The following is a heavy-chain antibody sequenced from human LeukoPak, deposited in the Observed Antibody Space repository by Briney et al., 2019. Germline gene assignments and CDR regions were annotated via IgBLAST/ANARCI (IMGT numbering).Heavy chain of an antibody. J-gene: IGHJ4*02. Sequence: GGSLRLSCAASAFPFRNYAMHWLRQATGKGLEWVAVIASDGNDKHLADSVKGRFTISRDNSRNTLFLQMNSLRTEDTAVYYCAKDGAMAAAGYYFDYWGQGTPVTVSS. CDR2: IASDGNDK. D-gene: IGHD6-13*01. CDR1: AFPFRNYA. V-gene: IGHV3-30*18. CDR3: AKDGAMAAAGYYFDY.